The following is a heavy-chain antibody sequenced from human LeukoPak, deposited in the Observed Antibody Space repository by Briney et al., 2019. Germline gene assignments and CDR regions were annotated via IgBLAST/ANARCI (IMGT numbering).Heavy chain of an antibody. CDR2: ISAYNGNT. CDR1: GYTFTSYG. V-gene: IGHV1-18*01. CDR3: ARDLTPLGIAVAGTAGPPLTAY. D-gene: IGHD6-19*01. J-gene: IGHJ4*02. Sequence: GASVKVSCKASGYTFTSYGISWVRQAPGQGLEWMGWISAYNGNTNYAQKLQGRVTMTTDTSTSTAYMELRSLRSDDTAVYYCARDLTPLGIAVAGTAGPPLTAYWGQGTLVTVSS.